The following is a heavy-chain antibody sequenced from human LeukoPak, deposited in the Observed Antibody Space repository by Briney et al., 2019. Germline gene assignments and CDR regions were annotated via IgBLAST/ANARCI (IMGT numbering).Heavy chain of an antibody. CDR1: GGSISSFY. V-gene: IGHV4-59*08. CDR2: IYYSGIT. CDR3: ARHGGEYYYDSSGYLRAFDI. D-gene: IGHD3-22*01. J-gene: IGHJ3*02. Sequence: PSETLSLTCTVSGGSISSFYWSWIRQPPGKGLERIGYIYYSGITNYNPSLKSRVTISVDTSKNQFSLKLSSVTAADTAVYYCARHGGEYYYDSSGYLRAFDIWGQGTMVTVSS.